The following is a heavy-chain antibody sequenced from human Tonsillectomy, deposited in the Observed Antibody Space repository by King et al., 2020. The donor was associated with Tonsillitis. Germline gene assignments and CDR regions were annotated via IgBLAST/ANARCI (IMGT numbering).Heavy chain of an antibody. CDR2: IRNKANSYAT. Sequence: VQLVESGGGLVQPGGSLKLSCAASGFTFSGAAMHWVRQASGKGLEWVGRIRNKANSYATAYAASVKGRFTISRDDSKNTAYLQMISLKTEDTAVYFCTRVINTWDGPDFDYWGQGTLVTVSS. D-gene: IGHD1-26*01. J-gene: IGHJ4*02. V-gene: IGHV3-73*02. CDR1: GFTFSGAA. CDR3: TRVINTWDGPDFDY.